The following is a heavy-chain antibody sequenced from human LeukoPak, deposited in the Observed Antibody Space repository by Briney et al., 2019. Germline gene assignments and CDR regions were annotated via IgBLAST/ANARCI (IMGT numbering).Heavy chain of an antibody. CDR3: AREKWKQGPIDY. CDR1: GGSITSYY. D-gene: IGHD1-26*01. J-gene: IGHJ4*02. Sequence: PSETLSLTCTVSGGSITSYYRGWIRQPPGKGLEWTGYIYYSGSTNYNPSLKSRVTISVDTSKNQFSLKLSSVTAADTAVYYCAREKWKQGPIDYWGQGTLVTVSS. CDR2: IYYSGST. V-gene: IGHV4-59*01.